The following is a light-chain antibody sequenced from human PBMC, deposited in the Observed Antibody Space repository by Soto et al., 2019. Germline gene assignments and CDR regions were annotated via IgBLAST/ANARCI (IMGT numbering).Light chain of an antibody. CDR3: QQRRTWPPIT. Sequence: EVVLTQSPATLSLSPGESATLSCRASQSVNTYVAWYQLKPGQAPRLLIYDASNRATDIPARFSGSGSGTDFTLTITSLAPEDFAVYYCQQRRTWPPITFGQGTRLEIK. V-gene: IGKV3-11*01. CDR2: DAS. J-gene: IGKJ5*01. CDR1: QSVNTY.